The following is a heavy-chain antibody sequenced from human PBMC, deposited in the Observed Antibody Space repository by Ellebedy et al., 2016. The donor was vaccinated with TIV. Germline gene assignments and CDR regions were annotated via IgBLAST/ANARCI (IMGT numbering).Heavy chain of an antibody. CDR1: GFTVGTNY. CDR2: IFGGGTT. V-gene: IGHV3-66*01. J-gene: IGHJ4*02. D-gene: IGHD3-10*01. Sequence: PGGSLRLSCAASGFTVGTNYMNWIRQAPGKGLEWVSLIFGGGTTYYADSVKGRFTMSSDTSTNMVFLQINSLRAEDTAVYYCAREGGLGELLEGYFDSWGQGTLVTVSS. CDR3: AREGGLGELLEGYFDS.